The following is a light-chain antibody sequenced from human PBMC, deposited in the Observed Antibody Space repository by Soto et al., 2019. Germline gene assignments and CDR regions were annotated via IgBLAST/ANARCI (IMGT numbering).Light chain of an antibody. CDR1: SSDVGHYNL. CDR3: CSYAGSSTCDVV. V-gene: IGLV2-23*02. J-gene: IGLJ2*01. Sequence: QSVLTQPASVSGSPGQSITISCTGTSSDVGHYNLVSWYQQHPGKAPKLMIYEVSKRPSGVSNRFSGSKSGNTASLTISGLQAEEEADYYCCSYAGSSTCDVVFGGGTKLTVL. CDR2: EVS.